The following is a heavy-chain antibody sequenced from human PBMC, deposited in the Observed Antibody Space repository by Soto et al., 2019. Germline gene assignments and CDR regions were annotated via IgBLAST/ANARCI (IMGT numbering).Heavy chain of an antibody. J-gene: IGHJ5*02. V-gene: IGHV3-30-3*01. CDR1: GFSFSSYA. Sequence: QVRRVESGGGVVQPGRSLRLSCTASGFSFSSYAMYWFRQPPGKGLEWGAVISHDGINKHYADSVKGRVTVSRDNSNHSLDLQLNSLRGEDTAMYYCARDMYSSDYFVKWFEPWGQGTLVTVSS. D-gene: IGHD6-19*01. CDR2: ISHDGINK. CDR3: ARDMYSSDYFVKWFEP.